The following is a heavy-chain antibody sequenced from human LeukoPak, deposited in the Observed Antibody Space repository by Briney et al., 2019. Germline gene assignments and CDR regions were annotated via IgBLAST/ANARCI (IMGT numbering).Heavy chain of an antibody. Sequence: PSETLSLTCTVSGGSISSYYWSWIRQPPGKGLEWIGYIYYSGTTNYNSSLKSRVTISVDTSKNQFSLKLNSVTAADTAVYYCATTSGTSPIDQWGQGALVTVSS. CDR1: GGSISSYY. J-gene: IGHJ4*02. CDR3: ATTSGTSPIDQ. V-gene: IGHV4-59*01. CDR2: IYYSGTT.